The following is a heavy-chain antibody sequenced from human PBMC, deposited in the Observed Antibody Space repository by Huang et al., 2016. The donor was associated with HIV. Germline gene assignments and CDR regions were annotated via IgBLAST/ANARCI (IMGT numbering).Heavy chain of an antibody. J-gene: IGHJ6*03. CDR1: GYTFSNYW. V-gene: IGHV5-51*03. CDR2: SYGADSET. D-gene: IGHD1-26*01. CDR3: ARRLSGAYYYMDV. Sequence: EVQLVQSGVEVKKPGESLKISCRASGYTFSNYWIAWVRQMPGKGLEWRGISYGADSETRYSPSFQGQVTISADKSMNTAYLQWRSLKASDSAIYYCARRLSGAYYYMDVWGKGTSVTVSS.